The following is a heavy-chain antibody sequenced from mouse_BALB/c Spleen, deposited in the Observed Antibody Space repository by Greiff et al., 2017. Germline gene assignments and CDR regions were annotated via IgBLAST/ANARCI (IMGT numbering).Heavy chain of an antibody. CDR2: IHPSDSAT. Sequence: QVQLQQPGAELVRPGASVKLSCKASGYSFTSYWMNWVKQRPGQGLEWIGMIHPSDSATRLNQKFKDKATLTVDKSSSTAYMQLSSPTSEDSAVYYCARRLRWYFDVWGEGTTVTVSA. D-gene: IGHD3-2*02. V-gene: IGHV1-61*01. J-gene: IGHJ1*01. CDR3: ARRLRWYFDV. CDR1: GYSFTSYW.